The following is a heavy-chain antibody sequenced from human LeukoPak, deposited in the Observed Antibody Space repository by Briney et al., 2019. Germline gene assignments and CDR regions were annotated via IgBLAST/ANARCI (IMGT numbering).Heavy chain of an antibody. CDR1: GFAFSNYA. CDR2: IGGSGEKT. V-gene: IGHV3-23*01. CDR3: AKAYYYGSGSNCVSFDC. Sequence: GGSLRLSCAASGFAFSNYAMTWVRQTPGRGLEWVSSIGGSGEKTFYADSVKGRFTISRDNSKNTLFLQMSSLGADDTALYYCAKAYYYGSGSNCVSFDCWGQGTLVTVSS. J-gene: IGHJ4*02. D-gene: IGHD3-10*01.